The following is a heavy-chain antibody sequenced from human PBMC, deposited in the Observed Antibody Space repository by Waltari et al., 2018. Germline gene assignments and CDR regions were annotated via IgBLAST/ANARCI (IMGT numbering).Heavy chain of an antibody. CDR2: INHSGST. J-gene: IGHJ4*02. CDR3: ARGRGRLGFGY. Sequence: VQLAESGGGLVQPGGSLRPSCAISGLSVRNAWMCWVRQAPGNGLGWMGEINHSGSTNYNPSLKSRVTISVDTSKNQFSLKLSSVTAADTAVYYCARGRGRLGFGYWGQGTLVTVSS. CDR1: GLSVRNAW. D-gene: IGHD3-16*01. V-gene: IGHV4-4*02.